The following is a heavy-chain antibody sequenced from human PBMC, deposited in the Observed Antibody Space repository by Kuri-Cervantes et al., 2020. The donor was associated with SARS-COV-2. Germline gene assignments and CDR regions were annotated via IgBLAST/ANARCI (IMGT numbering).Heavy chain of an antibody. J-gene: IGHJ4*02. V-gene: IGHV4-4*02. CDR1: GGSISSSNW. Sequence: GSLRLSCAVSGGSISSSNWWSWVRQPPGKGLEWIGEIYHSGSTNYNPSLKSRVTISVDKSKNQFSLKLSSVTAADTAVYYCARSGEDYPFDYWGQRTLVTVSS. CDR2: IYHSGST. CDR3: ARSGEDYPFDY. D-gene: IGHD3-10*01.